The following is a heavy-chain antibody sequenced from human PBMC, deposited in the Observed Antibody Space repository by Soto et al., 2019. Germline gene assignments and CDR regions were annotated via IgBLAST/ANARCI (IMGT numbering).Heavy chain of an antibody. J-gene: IGHJ4*02. CDR3: GRGGWGPGY. CDR2: IYSSGSS. Sequence: SETLSLTCTASGDSFGTYCWNWLRQPPGKGLVWIGYIYSSGSSSYNPSLKSRVTISVDTSKKQCFLKQTSATAADTAVYYCGRGGWGPGYWGQGIQVTVSS. D-gene: IGHD6-19*01. CDR1: GDSFGTYC. V-gene: IGHV4-59*01.